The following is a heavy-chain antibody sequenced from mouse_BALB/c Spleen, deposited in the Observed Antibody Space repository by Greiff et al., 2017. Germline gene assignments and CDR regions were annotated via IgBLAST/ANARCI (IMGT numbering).Heavy chain of an antibody. D-gene: IGHD1-1*02. CDR3: ARESPYGYDAMDY. V-gene: IGHV2-9*02. Sequence: VKLMESGPGLVAPSQSLSITCTVSGFSLTSYGVHWVRQPPGKGLEWLGVIWAGGSTNYNSALMSRLSISKDNSKSQVFLKMNSLQTDDTAMYYCARESPYGYDAMDYWGQGTSVTVSS. J-gene: IGHJ4*01. CDR2: IWAGGST. CDR1: GFSLTSYG.